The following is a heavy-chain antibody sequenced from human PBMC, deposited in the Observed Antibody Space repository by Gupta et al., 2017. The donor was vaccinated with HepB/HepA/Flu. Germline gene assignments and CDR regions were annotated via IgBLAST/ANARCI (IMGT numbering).Heavy chain of an antibody. CDR3: ATSNRGSLYYYYYMDV. CDR1: GFTFSSYA. CDR2: ISGSGGST. V-gene: IGHV3-23*01. Sequence: EVQLLESGGGLVQPGGSLRLSCGASGFTFSSYAMNWVLQAPGKGLEWVSVISGSGGSTYYADSVKGRFTISRDNSKNTLYLQMNSLRAEDTAVYYCATSNRGSLYYYYYMDVWGKGTTVTGAS. J-gene: IGHJ6*03. D-gene: IGHD1-26*01.